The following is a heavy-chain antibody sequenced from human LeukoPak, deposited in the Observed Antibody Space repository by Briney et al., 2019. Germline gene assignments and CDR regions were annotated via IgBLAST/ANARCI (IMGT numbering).Heavy chain of an antibody. J-gene: IGHJ4*02. Sequence: GGSLRLSCAASGFTFSSCAMHWVRQAPGKGLEWVAVISYDGSNKYYADSVKGRFTISRENSKNTLYLQMNSLRAEDTAVYYCAKITVVDFDWPTYFDYWGQGTLVTVSS. D-gene: IGHD3-9*01. CDR3: AKITVVDFDWPTYFDY. CDR1: GFTFSSCA. CDR2: ISYDGSNK. V-gene: IGHV3-30*04.